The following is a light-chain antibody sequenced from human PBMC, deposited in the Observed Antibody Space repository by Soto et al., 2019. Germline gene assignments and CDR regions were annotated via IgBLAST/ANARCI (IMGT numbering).Light chain of an antibody. CDR1: RSDVGSYNR. CDR3: SSYTSSSTYV. J-gene: IGLJ1*01. V-gene: IGLV2-18*02. Sequence: QSSLTQPPSVSGSPGQSVTISCTGTRSDVGSYNRVSWYQQPPGTAPKVMIYDVSNRPSGVPDRFSGSKSGNTASLTISGLQAGDESDYYCSSYTSSSTYVFGTGTRSPS. CDR2: DVS.